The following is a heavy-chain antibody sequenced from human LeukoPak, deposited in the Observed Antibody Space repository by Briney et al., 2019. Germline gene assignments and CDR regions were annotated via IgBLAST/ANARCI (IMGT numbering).Heavy chain of an antibody. CDR1: GDSISGYF. CDR3: AVGSSGWYGGAGFDY. J-gene: IGHJ4*02. CDR2: IYTSGCT. D-gene: IGHD6-19*01. V-gene: IGHV4-4*07. Sequence: SETLSLTRVVSGDSISGYFLSCVPEPAGKGREWIGRIYTSGCTNYNLSLKSRVTMSVDTSKNQFSLKLSSVTAADTAVYYCAVGSSGWYGGAGFDYWGQGTLVTVSS.